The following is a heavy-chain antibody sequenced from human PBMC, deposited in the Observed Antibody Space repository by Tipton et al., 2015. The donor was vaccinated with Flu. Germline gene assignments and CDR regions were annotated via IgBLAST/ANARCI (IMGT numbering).Heavy chain of an antibody. CDR3: ARAGGSNSWYVY. V-gene: IGHV4-34*01. CDR1: AGSLSGHH. Sequence: TLSLTCAVYAGSLSGHHWSWIRQPPGKGPEWVGEINHSGSTNYNPSLKSRVTMSVDTFKNQFSLRLSSVTAADTAVYYCARAGGSNSWYVYWGQGTLVTVSS. J-gene: IGHJ4*02. CDR2: INHSGST. D-gene: IGHD6-13*01.